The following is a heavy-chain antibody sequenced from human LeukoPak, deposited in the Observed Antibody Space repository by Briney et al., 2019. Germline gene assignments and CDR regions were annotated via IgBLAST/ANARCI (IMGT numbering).Heavy chain of an antibody. J-gene: IGHJ4*02. CDR3: ARDHYDFWSGYYEVCLDY. CDR1: GFTFSSYA. CDR2: ISSNGGST. Sequence: GGSLRLSCAASGFTFSSYAMHWVRQAPGKGLEYASAISSNGGSTYYANSVKGRFTISTYNSKNTLYLQMGSLRAEDMAVYYCARDHYDFWSGYYEVCLDYWGQGTLVTVSS. V-gene: IGHV3-64*01. D-gene: IGHD3-3*01.